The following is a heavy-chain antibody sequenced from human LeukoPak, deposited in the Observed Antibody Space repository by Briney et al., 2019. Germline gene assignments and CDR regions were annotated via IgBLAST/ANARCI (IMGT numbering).Heavy chain of an antibody. J-gene: IGHJ4*02. CDR1: GFTFSSYS. D-gene: IGHD6-19*01. CDR2: ISSSSSTI. V-gene: IGHV3-48*01. CDR3: ARDRIAVADNVFDY. Sequence: GGSLRLSCAASGFTFSSYSMNWVRQAPGKGLEWVSYISSSSSTIYYADSVKGRFTISRDNAKNSLYLQMNSLRAEDTAVYYCARDRIAVADNVFDYWGQGTLVTVSS.